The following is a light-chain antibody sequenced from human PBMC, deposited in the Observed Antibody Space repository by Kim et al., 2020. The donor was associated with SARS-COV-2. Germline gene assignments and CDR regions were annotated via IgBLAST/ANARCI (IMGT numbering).Light chain of an antibody. CDR1: QSISSY. CDR3: QQSYSTPLT. V-gene: IGKV1-39*01. Sequence: DIQMTQSPSSLSASVGDRVTITCRASQSISSYLNWYQQKLGKAPKLLIYAASSLQSGVPSRFSGSGSGTDFTLTISSLQPEDFATYYCQQSYSTPLTFGGGTKLEIK. J-gene: IGKJ4*01. CDR2: AAS.